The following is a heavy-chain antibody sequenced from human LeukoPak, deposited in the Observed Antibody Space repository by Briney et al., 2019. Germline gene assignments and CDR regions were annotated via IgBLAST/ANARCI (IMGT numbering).Heavy chain of an antibody. CDR2: ISYGGSNK. V-gene: IGHV3-30-3*01. J-gene: IGHJ4*02. CDR1: GFTFSSYA. CDR3: ARDSSGSYFDPHYVDY. D-gene: IGHD1-26*01. Sequence: GGSLRPSCAASGFTFSSYAMHWVRQAPGKGLEWVAVISYGGSNKYYADSVKGRFTISRDNSKNTLYLQMNSLRAEDTAVYYCARDSSGSYFDPHYVDYWGQGTLVTVSS.